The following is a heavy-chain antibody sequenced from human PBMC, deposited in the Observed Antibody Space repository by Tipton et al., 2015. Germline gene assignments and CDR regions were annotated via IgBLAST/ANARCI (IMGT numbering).Heavy chain of an antibody. V-gene: IGHV4-34*01. CDR2: IYPTTST. Sequence: TLSLTCAVEGGSFSYHYWSWIRQPPGKALEWIGEIYPTTSTNYNPSLKSRVDMSVDMSKKQVSLSLTSVIAADTAVYYCARGPAAAGNSYFDIWGRGTLVTVSS. D-gene: IGHD6-13*01. J-gene: IGHJ2*01. CDR3: ARGPAAAGNSYFDI. CDR1: GGSFSYHY.